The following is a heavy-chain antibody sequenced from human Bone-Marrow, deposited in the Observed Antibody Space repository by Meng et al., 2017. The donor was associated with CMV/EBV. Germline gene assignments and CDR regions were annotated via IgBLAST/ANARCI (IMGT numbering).Heavy chain of an antibody. Sequence: SETLSLTCTVSGGSISSSSYYWGWIRQPPGKGLEWIGSIYYSGSTYYNPSLKSRVTISVDTSKNQFSLKLSSVTAADTAVYYCARGGHSKVYYYGMDVWGQGTTVTVSS. CDR2: IYYSGST. D-gene: IGHD4-11*01. J-gene: IGHJ6*02. CDR3: ARGGHSKVYYYGMDV. CDR1: GGSISSSSYY. V-gene: IGHV4-39*07.